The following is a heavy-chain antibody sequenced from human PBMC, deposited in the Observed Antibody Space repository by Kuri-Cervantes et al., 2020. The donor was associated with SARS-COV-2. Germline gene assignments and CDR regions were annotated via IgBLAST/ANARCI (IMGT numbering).Heavy chain of an antibody. CDR2: INPNSGGT. D-gene: IGHD3-22*01. CDR3: ARSTTFRRLVVISQGGAFDI. J-gene: IGHJ3*02. V-gene: IGHV1-2*04. CDR1: GYTFTSYY. Sequence: ASVKVSCKASGYTFTSYYMHWVRQAPGQGLEWMGWINPNSGGTNYAQKFQGWVTMTRDTSISTVYMELSRLRSDDTAVYYCARSTTFRRLVVISQGGAFDICGQETMVTVSS.